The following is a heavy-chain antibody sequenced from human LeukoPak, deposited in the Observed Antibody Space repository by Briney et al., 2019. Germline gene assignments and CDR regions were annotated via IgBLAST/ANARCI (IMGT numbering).Heavy chain of an antibody. V-gene: IGHV4-39*01. CDR3: ARRRYFDWLSGYYFDY. J-gene: IGHJ4*02. D-gene: IGHD3-9*01. CDR2: IYYSGST. Sequence: PSETLSLTCTVSGGTISSSSYHWGWIRQPPGKGLGWIGSIYYSGSTYYNPSLKSRVTISVDTSKNQFSLKLSSVTAADTAVYYCARRRYFDWLSGYYFDYWGQGTLVTVSS. CDR1: GGTISSSSYH.